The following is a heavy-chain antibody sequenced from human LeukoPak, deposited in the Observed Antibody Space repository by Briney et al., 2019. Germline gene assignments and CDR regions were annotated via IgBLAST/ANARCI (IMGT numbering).Heavy chain of an antibody. Sequence: PSETLSLTCTVSGGSVSSYYWSWIRQPPGKGLEWIGYIYYSGSTNYNPSLKSRVTISVDTSKNQFSLKLSSVTAADTAVYYCAGESDGDYVPFDYWGQGTLVTVSS. CDR1: GGSVSSYY. CDR2: IYYSGST. V-gene: IGHV4-59*02. CDR3: AGESDGDYVPFDY. J-gene: IGHJ4*02. D-gene: IGHD4-17*01.